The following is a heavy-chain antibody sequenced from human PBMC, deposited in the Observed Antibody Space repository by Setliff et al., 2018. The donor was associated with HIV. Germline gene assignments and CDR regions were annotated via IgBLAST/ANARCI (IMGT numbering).Heavy chain of an antibody. Sequence: GSLRLSCAASEFTFSSYAMSWVRQAPGKGLEWVSSISVSGGSTYYADSVKGRFTISRDNSKNTLYLQMNSLRAEDTAVYYCAKPDTAMVISYFDYWGQGTLVTVSS. CDR3: AKPDTAMVISYFDY. CDR1: EFTFSSYA. J-gene: IGHJ4*02. CDR2: ISVSGGST. D-gene: IGHD5-18*01. V-gene: IGHV3-23*01.